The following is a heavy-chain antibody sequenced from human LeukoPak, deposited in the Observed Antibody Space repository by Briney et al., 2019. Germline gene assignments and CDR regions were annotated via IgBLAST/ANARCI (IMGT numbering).Heavy chain of an antibody. J-gene: IGHJ4*02. CDR2: INSDGSST. CDR3: ARVYYYYGSGSSYYFDY. V-gene: IGHV3-74*01. D-gene: IGHD3-10*01. Sequence: GGSLRLSCAASGFTFNTYWMHWVRQAPGKGLMWVSRINSDGSSTSYADSVKGRFTISRDNAKNTLYLQMNSLRAEDTAVYYCARVYYYYGSGSSYYFDYWGRGTLVTVSS. CDR1: GFTFNTYW.